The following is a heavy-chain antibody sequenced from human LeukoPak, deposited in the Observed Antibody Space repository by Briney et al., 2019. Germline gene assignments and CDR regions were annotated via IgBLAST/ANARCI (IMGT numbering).Heavy chain of an antibody. CDR2: TYVSGSL. J-gene: IGHJ5*02. D-gene: IGHD5-12*01. CDR3: AKEVDIVASHGMGFDP. CDR1: GGSISPFY. V-gene: IGHV4-4*07. Sequence: PSETLSLTCTVSGGSISPFYWSWIRQPAGKGLEWIGRTYVSGSLSYNPSLKSRVTISVDKSKNQLSLKLKSVTAADTAVYYCAKEVDIVASHGMGFDPWGQGILVSVSS.